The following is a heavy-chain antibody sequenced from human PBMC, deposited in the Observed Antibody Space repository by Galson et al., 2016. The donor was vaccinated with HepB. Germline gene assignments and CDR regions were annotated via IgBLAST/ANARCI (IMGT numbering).Heavy chain of an antibody. CDR2: MSCRGGSS. D-gene: IGHD3-10*02. Sequence: YLRLSCAASGFSFSNYAMSWVSQAPGKRLEWVSAMSCRGGSSYYEASVKGRFTISRDNSKNTLHLQLDRLRADDTAVYYCARDVRGVDYYYYYLDVWGKGTTVTVSS. V-gene: IGHV3-23*01. CDR1: GFSFSNYA. J-gene: IGHJ6*03. CDR3: ARDVRGVDYYYYYLDV.